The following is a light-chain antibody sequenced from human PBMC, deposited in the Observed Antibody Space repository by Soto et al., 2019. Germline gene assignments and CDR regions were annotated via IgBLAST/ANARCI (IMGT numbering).Light chain of an antibody. Sequence: DIQMTQSPPTLSASVGDRVTITCRASQSINSWLAWYQQKPGKAPKLLIYDASSLESGVPSRFSGSGSGTEFTLAISSLQPDDFATYCCQQYSSYSVYTFGQGTKLEIK. V-gene: IGKV1-5*01. CDR1: QSINSW. CDR2: DAS. J-gene: IGKJ2*01. CDR3: QQYSSYSVYT.